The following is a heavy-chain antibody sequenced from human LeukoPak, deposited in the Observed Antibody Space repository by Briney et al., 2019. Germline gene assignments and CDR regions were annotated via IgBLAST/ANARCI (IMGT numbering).Heavy chain of an antibody. V-gene: IGHV3-23*01. CDR1: GFTFSSYA. J-gene: IGHJ4*02. Sequence: GGSLRLSCAASGFTFSSYAMSWVRQAPGKGLEWVSAISGSGGSTYYADSVKGRFTISRDNSKNTLYLQMNSLRAEDTAVYYCAKESFMITFGGVNLDYWGQGTLVTVSP. D-gene: IGHD3-16*01. CDR3: AKESFMITFGGVNLDY. CDR2: ISGSGGST.